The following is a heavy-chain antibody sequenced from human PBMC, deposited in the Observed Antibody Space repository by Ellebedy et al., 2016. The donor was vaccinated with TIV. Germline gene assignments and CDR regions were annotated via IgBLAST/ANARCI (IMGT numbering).Heavy chain of an antibody. D-gene: IGHD4-17*01. CDR1: GFTISGNY. CDR3: ASPPDGDYQTLAFDI. J-gene: IGHJ3*02. Sequence: GESLKISCAASGFTISGNYMSWVRQAPGKGLEWASVIYSSGGTYYADSVKGRVPISRDNSKNTLYLQMNSLRADDTAVYYCASPPDGDYQTLAFDIWGQGTLVTVSS. CDR2: IYSSGGT. V-gene: IGHV3-66*01.